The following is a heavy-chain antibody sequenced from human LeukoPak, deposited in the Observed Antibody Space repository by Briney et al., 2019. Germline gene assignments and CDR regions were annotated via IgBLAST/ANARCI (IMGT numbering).Heavy chain of an antibody. V-gene: IGHV3-66*01. CDR3: ARSDYYDSSGYYYFAFDI. CDR1: GFTFSSYD. J-gene: IGHJ3*02. CDR2: IYSGGST. D-gene: IGHD3-22*01. Sequence: GGSLRLSCAASGFTFSSYDMYWVRQAPGKGLEWVSVIYSGGSTYYADSVKGRFTISRDNSKNTLYLQMNSLRAEDTAVYYCARSDYYDSSGYYYFAFDIWGQGTMVTVSS.